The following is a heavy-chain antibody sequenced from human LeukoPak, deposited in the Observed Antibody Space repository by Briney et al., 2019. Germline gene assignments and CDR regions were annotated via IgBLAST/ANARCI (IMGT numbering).Heavy chain of an antibody. CDR3: ASSGDSSSWYEYYFDY. V-gene: IGHV3-74*01. D-gene: IGHD6-13*01. J-gene: IGHJ4*02. CDR2: INSDGSST. Sequence: GGSLRLSCAASGFTFSSYWMHWVRQAPGKGLVWVSRINSDGSSTSYADSVKGRFTISRDNAKNTLYLQMNSLRAEDTAVYYCASSGDSSSWYEYYFDYWGQGTLVTVSS. CDR1: GFTFSSYW.